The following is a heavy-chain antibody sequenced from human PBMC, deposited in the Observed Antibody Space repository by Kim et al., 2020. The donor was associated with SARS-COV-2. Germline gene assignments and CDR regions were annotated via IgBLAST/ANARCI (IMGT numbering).Heavy chain of an antibody. V-gene: IGHV4-34*01. Sequence: SETLSLTCAVYGGSFSGYYWSWIRQPPGKGLEWIGEINHSGSTNYNPSLKSRVTISVDTSKNQFSLKLSSVTAADTAVYYCARRRLGYCSGGSCLTRAFDIWGQGTMVTVSS. D-gene: IGHD2-15*01. CDR2: INHSGST. CDR1: GGSFSGYY. CDR3: ARRRLGYCSGGSCLTRAFDI. J-gene: IGHJ3*02.